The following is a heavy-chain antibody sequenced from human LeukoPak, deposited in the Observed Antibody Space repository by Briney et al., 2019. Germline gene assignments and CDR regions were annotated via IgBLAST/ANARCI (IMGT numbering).Heavy chain of an antibody. V-gene: IGHV3-30-3*01. CDR3: AIDHYDRSGYPMGY. J-gene: IGHJ4*02. Sequence: GRSLRLSCAASGFTFRSYAMHWVRQAPGQGLEWVAGISYDGSNTYYEDSVKGRFTISRDNSKNTPYLQTNSLRAEDTAVYYCAIDHYDRSGYPMGYWGQGTLVTVSS. D-gene: IGHD3-22*01. CDR1: GFTFRSYA. CDR2: ISYDGSNT.